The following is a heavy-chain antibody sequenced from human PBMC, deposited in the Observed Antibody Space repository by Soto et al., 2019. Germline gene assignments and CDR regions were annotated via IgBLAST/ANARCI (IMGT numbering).Heavy chain of an antibody. CDR1: GFTFSSYT. D-gene: IGHD5-12*01. Sequence: LRLSCAASGFTFSSYTMSWVRQAPGKGLEWVSAISGSGGSTYYADSVKGRFTISRDNSKNTLYLQMNSLRAEDTAVYYCAKGDSGYDSFGWFDPWGQGTLVTVSS. J-gene: IGHJ5*02. CDR2: ISGSGGST. V-gene: IGHV3-23*01. CDR3: AKGDSGYDSFGWFDP.